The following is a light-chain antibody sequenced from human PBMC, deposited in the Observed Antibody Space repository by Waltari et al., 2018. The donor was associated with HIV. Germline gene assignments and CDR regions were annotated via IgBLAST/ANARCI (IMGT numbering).Light chain of an antibody. CDR1: PSLFYTSNNKNS. CDR2: WAS. V-gene: IGKV4-1*01. J-gene: IGKJ4*01. CDR3: QQYYSSPLT. Sequence: DIVMTQSPDSLAVSLGERATINCKSSPSLFYTSNNKNSLAWYQQRPGQPPKLLIYWASTRESGVPDRFSGGGSGTDFTLTISGLQVEDVAVYFCQQYYSSPLTFGGGTRVEIK.